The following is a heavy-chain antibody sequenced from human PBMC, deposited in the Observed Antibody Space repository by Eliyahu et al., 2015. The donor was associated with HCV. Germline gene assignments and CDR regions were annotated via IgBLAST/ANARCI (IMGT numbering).Heavy chain of an antibody. V-gene: IGHV3-30*03. CDR3: ARRDYYYGMDV. J-gene: IGHJ6*02. Sequence: QVQLVESGGGVVQPGRSLRLSCAASAXTFTNYGMHWVRQAPGKGLEWVTVISYDGNDKYYAASVKGRFTISRDNSKNTVYLQMNSLRADDTAVYYCARRDYYYGMDVWGQGTTVTVSS. CDR2: ISYDGNDK. CDR1: AXTFTNYG.